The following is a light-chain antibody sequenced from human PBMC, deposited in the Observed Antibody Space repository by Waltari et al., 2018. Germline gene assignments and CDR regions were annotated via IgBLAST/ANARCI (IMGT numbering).Light chain of an antibody. CDR2: GSS. CDR1: QSVSSNY. Sequence: EIVLTQSPGTLSLSPGARATLPCRASQSVSSNYLAWYQQRPGQAPRLLIHGSSSRATGIPDRFSGSGSGTDFTLTISRLEPEDLAVYYCQQYGRSWNTFGQGTKLEIK. V-gene: IGKV3-20*01. CDR3: QQYGRSWNT. J-gene: IGKJ2*01.